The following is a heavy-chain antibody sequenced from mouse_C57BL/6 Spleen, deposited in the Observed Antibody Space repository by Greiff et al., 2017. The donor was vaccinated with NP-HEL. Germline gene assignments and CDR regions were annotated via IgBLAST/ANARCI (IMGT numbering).Heavy chain of an antibody. J-gene: IGHJ4*01. D-gene: IGHD4-1*01. CDR2: ISSGGSYT. CDR1: GFTFSSYG. CDR3: ARQGLGHAMDY. Sequence: DVKLVESGGDLVKPGGSLKLSCAASGFTFSSYGMSWVRQTPDKRLEWVATISSGGSYTYYPDSVKGRFTISRDNAKNTLYLQMSSLKSEDTAMYYCARQGLGHAMDYWGQGTSVTVSS. V-gene: IGHV5-6*02.